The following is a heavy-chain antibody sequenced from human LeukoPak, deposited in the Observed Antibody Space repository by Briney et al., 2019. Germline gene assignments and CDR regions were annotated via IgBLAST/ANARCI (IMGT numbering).Heavy chain of an antibody. CDR1: GFTFSSYG. Sequence: GGSLRLSCAASGFTFSSYGMHWVRQAPGKGLEWVAVIAYDGSNKYYADSVKGRFTISRDNSKNTLYLQMNSLRAEDTAVYYCAKDQGDSSGTYYYYYGMDVWGQGTTVTVSS. J-gene: IGHJ6*02. D-gene: IGHD3-22*01. CDR2: IAYDGSNK. V-gene: IGHV3-30*18. CDR3: AKDQGDSSGTYYYYYGMDV.